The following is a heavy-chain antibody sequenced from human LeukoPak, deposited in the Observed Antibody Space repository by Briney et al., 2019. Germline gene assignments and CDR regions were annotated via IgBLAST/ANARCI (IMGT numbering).Heavy chain of an antibody. CDR2: IYTSGST. CDR1: GGSTNTGGYF. J-gene: IGHJ2*01. D-gene: IGHD6-13*01. Sequence: PSETLSLTCTVSGGSTNTGGYFWSWIRQPAGKGLEWIGRIYTSGSTNYNPSLKSRVTISVDTSKNQFSLRLSSVTAADTAVYYCGFAAAGIWYFDLWGRGTLVTVSS. V-gene: IGHV4-61*02. CDR3: GFAAAGIWYFDL.